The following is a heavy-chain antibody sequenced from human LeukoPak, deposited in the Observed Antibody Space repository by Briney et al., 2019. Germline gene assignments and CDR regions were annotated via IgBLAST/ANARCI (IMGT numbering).Heavy chain of an antibody. CDR3: AKGGGSPRYYYYYYMDV. CDR2: ISSGSTYI. CDR1: EFTFSTYS. J-gene: IGHJ6*03. D-gene: IGHD3-16*01. V-gene: IGHV3-21*01. Sequence: GGSLRLSCAASEFTFSTYSMNWVRQAPGKGLEWVSSISSGSTYIYYADSVKGRFTISRDNSKNTLYLQMDSLRVEDTSVYYCAKGGGSPRYYYYYYMDVWGKGTTVTISS.